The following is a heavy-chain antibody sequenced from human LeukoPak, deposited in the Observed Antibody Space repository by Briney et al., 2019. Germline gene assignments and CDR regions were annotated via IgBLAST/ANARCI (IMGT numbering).Heavy chain of an antibody. J-gene: IGHJ4*02. Sequence: GRSLRLSCAASGFTFSSCAMHWVRQAPGKGLEWVAVISYDGSNKYYADSVKGRFTISRDNSKNTLYLQMNSLRAEDTAVYYCARDRIFDYWGQGTLVTVSS. CDR2: ISYDGSNK. CDR1: GFTFSSCA. CDR3: ARDRIFDY. V-gene: IGHV3-30*04.